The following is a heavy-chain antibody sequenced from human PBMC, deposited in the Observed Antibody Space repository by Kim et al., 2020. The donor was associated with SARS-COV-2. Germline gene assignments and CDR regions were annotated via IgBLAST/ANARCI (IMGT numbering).Heavy chain of an antibody. CDR3: ARDGITIFGVVMPIFDY. CDR2: ISAYNGNT. V-gene: IGHV1-18*01. Sequence: ASVKVSCKASGYTFTSYGISWVRQAPGQGLEWMGWISAYNGNTNYAQKLQGRVTMTTDTSTSTAYMELRSLRSDDTAVYYCARDGITIFGVVMPIFDYWGQGTLVTVSS. J-gene: IGHJ4*02. CDR1: GYTFTSYG. D-gene: IGHD3-3*01.